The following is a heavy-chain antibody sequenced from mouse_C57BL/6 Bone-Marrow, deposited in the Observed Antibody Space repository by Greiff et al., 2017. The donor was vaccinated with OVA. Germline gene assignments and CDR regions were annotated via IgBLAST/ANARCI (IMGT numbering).Heavy chain of an antibody. Sequence: QVHVKQSGAELVKPGASVKMSCKASGYTFTTYPIEWMKQNHGKSLEWIGNFHPYNDDTKYNEKFKGKATLTVEKSSSTVYLELSRLTSDDSAVYYCARRGGSSWAAMDDWGQGTSVTVSS. V-gene: IGHV1-47*01. J-gene: IGHJ4*01. D-gene: IGHD1-1*01. CDR3: ARRGGSSWAAMDD. CDR2: FHPYNDDT. CDR1: GYTFTTYP.